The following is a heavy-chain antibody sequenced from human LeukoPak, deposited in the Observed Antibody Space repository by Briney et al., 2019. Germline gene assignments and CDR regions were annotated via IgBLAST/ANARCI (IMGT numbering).Heavy chain of an antibody. CDR2: ISGSGGST. J-gene: IGHJ4*02. D-gene: IGHD3-22*01. V-gene: IGHV3-23*01. CDR1: GLTFSNYA. CDR3: AKDLYYDSSGLDY. Sequence: GGSLRLSCASSGLTFSNYAMSWVRRAPGKGLEWVSTISGSGGSTYYAHSVKGRFTISRDNSKNTLYLEMNSLRAEDTAVYYCAKDLYYDSSGLDYWAQGTLVTVSS.